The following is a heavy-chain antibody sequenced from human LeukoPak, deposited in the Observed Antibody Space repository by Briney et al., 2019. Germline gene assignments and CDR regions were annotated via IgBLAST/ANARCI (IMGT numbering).Heavy chain of an antibody. V-gene: IGHV4-34*01. J-gene: IGHJ1*01. CDR2: INHSGST. CDR3: ARGKVFADYDI. D-gene: IGHD3-9*01. CDR1: GGSFSGYY. Sequence: PSETLSLTCAVYGGSFSGYYWSWIRQPPGKGLEWIGEINHSGSTNYNPSLKSRVTISVDTSKNQFSLKLSSVTAADTAVYYCARGKVFADYDIWGQGTLVTASS.